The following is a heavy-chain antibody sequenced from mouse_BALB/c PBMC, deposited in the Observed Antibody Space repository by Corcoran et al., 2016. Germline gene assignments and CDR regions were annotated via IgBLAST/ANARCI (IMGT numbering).Heavy chain of an antibody. V-gene: IGHV14-3*02. CDR3: ARWDWYFDV. CDR1: GFNINDTY. Sequence: EVQLQQSGAELVKPGASVKLSCTASGFNINDTYMHWVKQRPEQGLEWSGRIDPANGNTKYDPKFQGKATITADTSSNTAYLQLSSLTSEDTAVYYCARWDWYFDVWGAGTTVTVSS. CDR2: IDPANGNT. J-gene: IGHJ1*01.